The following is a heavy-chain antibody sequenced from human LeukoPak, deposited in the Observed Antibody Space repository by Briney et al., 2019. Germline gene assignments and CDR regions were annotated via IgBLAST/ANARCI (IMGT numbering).Heavy chain of an antibody. D-gene: IGHD2-15*01. J-gene: IGHJ4*02. CDR1: GFTFNNAW. CDR3: TTWSAAYRAH. Sequence: PGGSLRLSCAASGFTFNNAWMSYSKSDGGTIDYAAPVDGRFTISRDDSKNALYLQMNSLKTEDTAVYYCTTWSAAYRAHWGQGTLVTVSS. CDR2: SKSDGGTI. V-gene: IGHV3-15*01.